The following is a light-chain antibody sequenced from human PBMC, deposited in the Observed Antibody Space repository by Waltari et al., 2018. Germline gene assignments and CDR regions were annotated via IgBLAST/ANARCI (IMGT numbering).Light chain of an antibody. Sequence: QSALTQPPSVSGSPGQSITISCTGSSSDAGGYNSVSWYQQYPGKAPKLIIYDVSNRTSGVSNRFSGSKSGNTASLTISGIQAEDEADYYCSSYTTSSTLGFGGGTKLTVL. V-gene: IGLV2-14*03. CDR1: SSDAGGYNS. CDR3: SSYTTSSTLG. CDR2: DVS. J-gene: IGLJ2*01.